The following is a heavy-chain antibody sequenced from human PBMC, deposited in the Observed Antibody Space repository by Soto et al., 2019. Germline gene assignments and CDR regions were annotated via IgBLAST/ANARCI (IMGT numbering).Heavy chain of an antibody. J-gene: IGHJ3*02. D-gene: IGHD2-21*02. CDR3: AGVVTAIPSFAFDI. V-gene: IGHV4-59*01. CDR2: IYYSGST. Sequence: PSETLSLTCTVSGGSISSYYWSWIRQPPGKGLEWIGYIYYSGSTNYNPSLKSRVTILVDTSKNQFSLKLSSVTAADTAVYYCAGVVTAIPSFAFDIWGQGTMVTVSS. CDR1: GGSISSYY.